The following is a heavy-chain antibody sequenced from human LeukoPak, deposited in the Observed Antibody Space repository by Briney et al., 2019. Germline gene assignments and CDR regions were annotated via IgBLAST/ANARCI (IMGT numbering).Heavy chain of an antibody. V-gene: IGHV4-4*07. CDR2: IYTSGST. D-gene: IGHD3-3*01. CDR1: GGSISSYY. J-gene: IGHJ4*02. CDR3: AREREDFWSGFNFDY. Sequence: PSETLSLTCTVSGGSISSYYWSWIRQPAGKGLEWIGRIYTSGSTNYNPSLKSRVTISVDTSKNQFSLKLSSVTAADTAVYYCAREREDFWSGFNFDYWGQGTLVTVSS.